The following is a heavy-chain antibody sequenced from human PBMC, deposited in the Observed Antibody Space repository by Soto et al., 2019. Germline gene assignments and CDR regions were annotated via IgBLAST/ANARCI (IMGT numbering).Heavy chain of an antibody. Sequence: ASVKVSCKGSGYTFTTYGINWVRQAPGQGLEWMGWISGDNDNTKYAQKFQGRVTITRDTSASTAYMELSSLRSEDTAVYYCARASSGYDYGWFDPWGQGTLVTVSS. J-gene: IGHJ5*02. D-gene: IGHD5-12*01. CDR2: ISGDNDNT. CDR3: ARASSGYDYGWFDP. V-gene: IGHV1-18*01. CDR1: GYTFTTYG.